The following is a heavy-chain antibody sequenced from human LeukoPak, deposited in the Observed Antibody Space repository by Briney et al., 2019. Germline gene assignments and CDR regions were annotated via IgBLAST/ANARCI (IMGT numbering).Heavy chain of an antibody. Sequence: GGSLRLSCAASGFTFSGSAMHWVRQASGKGLEWVGRIRSKANSYATAYAASVKGRFTISRDDSENTAYLQMNSLKTDDTAVYYCTRRDGDSMDVWGQGTTVTVSS. D-gene: IGHD7-27*01. CDR1: GFTFSGSA. CDR2: IRSKANSYAT. J-gene: IGHJ6*02. V-gene: IGHV3-73*01. CDR3: TRRDGDSMDV.